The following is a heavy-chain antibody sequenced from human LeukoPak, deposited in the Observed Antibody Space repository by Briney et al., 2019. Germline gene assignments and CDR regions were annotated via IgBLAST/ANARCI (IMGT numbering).Heavy chain of an antibody. V-gene: IGHV3-21*01. CDR3: ARGNTAMVRSYFDY. CDR1: GFTFSYSS. D-gene: IGHD5-18*01. CDR2: ISSSTGYI. J-gene: IGHJ4*02. Sequence: GGSLRLSCAASGFTFSYSSMNWVRQAPGKGLEWVSSISSSTGYIYYADSVKGRVTISRENAKNSLYLQMNSLRAEDTAVYYCARGNTAMVRSYFDYWGLGTLVTVSS.